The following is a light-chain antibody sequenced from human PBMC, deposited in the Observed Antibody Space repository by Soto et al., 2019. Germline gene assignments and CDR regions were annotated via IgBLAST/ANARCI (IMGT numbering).Light chain of an antibody. V-gene: IGKV3-15*01. CDR2: GAS. CDR3: QQYNNWPGT. Sequence: EIVLTQSPGTLSVSPGERATLSCRASQSVSSKLAWYQQKPGQAPRLLFYGASTGATGIPARFSGSGSETELTLSISSLQAEDFAVYYCQQYNNWPGTFGQVTKV. CDR1: QSVSSK. J-gene: IGKJ1*01.